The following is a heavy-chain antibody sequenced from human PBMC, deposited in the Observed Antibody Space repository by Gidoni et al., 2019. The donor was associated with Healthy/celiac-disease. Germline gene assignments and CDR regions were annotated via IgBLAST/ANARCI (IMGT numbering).Heavy chain of an antibody. Sequence: EVQLLESGGGLIQHGGSLRLSCAASGFTFTSYAMSWVRQDPGKGLEWVSAISGSGGSTYYADSVKGRFTISRDNSKNTLYLQMNSLRAEDTAVYYCAKANGGYCTNGVCYFFDYWGQGTLVTVSS. V-gene: IGHV3-23*01. CDR2: ISGSGGST. CDR3: AKANGGYCTNGVCYFFDY. CDR1: GFTFTSYA. J-gene: IGHJ4*02. D-gene: IGHD2-8*01.